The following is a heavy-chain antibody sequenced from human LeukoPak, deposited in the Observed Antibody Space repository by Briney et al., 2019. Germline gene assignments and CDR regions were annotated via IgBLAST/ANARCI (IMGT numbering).Heavy chain of an antibody. CDR1: GYTFTGYY. D-gene: IGHD1-26*01. J-gene: IGHJ4*02. CDR3: ARDSGSYDTDNNFDY. V-gene: IGHV1-2*02. CDR2: INPNSGGT. Sequence: GASVKVSCKASGYTFTGYYMHWVRQAPGQGLEWMGWINPNSGGTNYAQKLQGRVTMTRDTSISTAYMELSRLRSDDTAVYYCARDSGSYDTDNNFDYWGQGTLVTVSS.